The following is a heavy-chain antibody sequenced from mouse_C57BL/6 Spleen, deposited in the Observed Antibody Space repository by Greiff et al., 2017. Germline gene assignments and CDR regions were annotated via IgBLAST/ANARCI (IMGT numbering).Heavy chain of an antibody. D-gene: IGHD1-1*01. J-gene: IGHJ1*03. V-gene: IGHV14-4*01. CDR3: TTGSSRYFDD. CDR2: IDPENGDT. Sequence: VQLQQSGAELVRPGASVKLSCTASGFNFKGDYMHWVKQRPEQGLEWIGWIDPENGDTEYAAKFQGKATITADTSSTTAYLQLSSLTSEDTAVYYCTTGSSRYFDDWGKGTTVTVSS. CDR1: GFNFKGDY.